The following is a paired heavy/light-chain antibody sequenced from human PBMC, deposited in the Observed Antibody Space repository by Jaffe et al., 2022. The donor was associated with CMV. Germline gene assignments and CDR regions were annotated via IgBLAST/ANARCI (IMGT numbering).Light chain of an antibody. V-gene: IGKV3-15*01. CDR2: GAS. Sequence: EIVMTQSPATLSVSPGERATLSCRASQSVSSNLAWYQQKPGQAPRLLIYGASTRATGIPARFSGSGSGTEFTLTISSLQSEDFAVYYCQQYNNWPPDTFGQGTKLEIK. J-gene: IGKJ2*01. CDR1: QSVSSN. CDR3: QQYNNWPPDT.
Heavy chain of an antibody. J-gene: IGHJ4*02. V-gene: IGHV3-11*01. Sequence: QVQLVESGGGLVKPGGSLRLSCAASGFTFSDYYMSWIRQAPGKGLEWVSYISSSGSTIYYADSVKGRFTISRDNAKNSLYLQMNSLRAEDTAVYYCARTAYGGWYLDYWGQGTLVTVSS. D-gene: IGHD6-19*01. CDR2: ISSSGSTI. CDR1: GFTFSDYY. CDR3: ARTAYGGWYLDY.